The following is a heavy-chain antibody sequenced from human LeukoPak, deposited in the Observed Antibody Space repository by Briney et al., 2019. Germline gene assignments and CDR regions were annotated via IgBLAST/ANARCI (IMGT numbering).Heavy chain of an antibody. Sequence: GGSLRLSCAASGFSFSSYSINWVRQAPGKGLEWVSYISGDGNAKHYTDSVKGRFTISRDNAKNALYLQMNSLRAEDTAVYFCARDYVYAFDYWGQGTLVAVSS. CDR3: ARDYVYAFDY. V-gene: IGHV3-48*01. J-gene: IGHJ4*02. D-gene: IGHD2/OR15-2a*01. CDR2: ISGDGNAK. CDR1: GFSFSSYS.